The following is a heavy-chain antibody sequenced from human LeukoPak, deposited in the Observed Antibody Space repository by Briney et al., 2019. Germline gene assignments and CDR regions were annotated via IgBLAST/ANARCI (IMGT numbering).Heavy chain of an antibody. V-gene: IGHV4-59*01. Sequence: SETLSLTCTVSGGSISSYYWSWIRQPPGKGLEWIGYIYYSGSTNYNPSLKSRVTISVDTSKNQFSLKLSSVTAADTAVYYCARVTISGVYYYYYMDVWGKGTTVTISS. J-gene: IGHJ6*03. CDR1: GGSISSYY. CDR3: ARVTISGVYYYYYMDV. D-gene: IGHD3-9*01. CDR2: IYYSGST.